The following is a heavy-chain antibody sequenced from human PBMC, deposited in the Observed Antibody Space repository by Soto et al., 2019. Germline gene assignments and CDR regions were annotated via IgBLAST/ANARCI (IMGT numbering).Heavy chain of an antibody. CDR1: GGSISSSGYF. Sequence: QLQLQESGPGLVKPSETLSLTCTVSGGSISSSGYFWGWIRQSPEKGLEWIGTVRYSGTTYYHPSLKSRVTTSLDTSTNQFSLKLSSVTAADTAVYYCARHDDSGSFINGFDIWGQGTMVTVS. D-gene: IGHD1-26*01. CDR3: ARHDDSGSFINGFDI. CDR2: VRYSGTT. J-gene: IGHJ3*02. V-gene: IGHV4-39*01.